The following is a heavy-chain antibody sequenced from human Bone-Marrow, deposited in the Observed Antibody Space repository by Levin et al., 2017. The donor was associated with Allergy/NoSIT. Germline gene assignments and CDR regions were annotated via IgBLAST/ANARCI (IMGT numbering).Heavy chain of an antibody. D-gene: IGHD3-16*01. CDR3: ARIGGSVSTGLDY. CDR1: GGSISNYY. J-gene: IGHJ4*02. CDR2: IYYSGST. V-gene: IGHV4-59*01. Sequence: SETLSLICTVSGGSISNYYWSWIRQPPGKGLEWIGYIYYSGSTTYNPSLKSRVTISVDTSKNQFSLKVTSVTAADTAVYYCARIGGSVSTGLDYWGQGVLVTVSS.